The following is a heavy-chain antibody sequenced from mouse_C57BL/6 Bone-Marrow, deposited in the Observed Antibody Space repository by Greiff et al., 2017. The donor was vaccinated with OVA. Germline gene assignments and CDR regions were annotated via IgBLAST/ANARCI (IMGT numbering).Heavy chain of an antibody. Sequence: QVQLQQSGPGLVAPSQSLSITCTVSGFSLTSYGVHWVRQPPGKGLEWLVVIWSDGSTTYNSALKSRLSISKDNSKSQVFLKMNSLQTDDTAMYYCARHNYYGSSYDAMDYWGQGTSVTVSS. D-gene: IGHD1-1*01. V-gene: IGHV2-6-1*01. CDR1: GFSLTSYG. CDR2: IWSDGST. CDR3: ARHNYYGSSYDAMDY. J-gene: IGHJ4*01.